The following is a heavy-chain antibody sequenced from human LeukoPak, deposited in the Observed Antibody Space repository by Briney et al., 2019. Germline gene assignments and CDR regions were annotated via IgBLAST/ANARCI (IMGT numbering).Heavy chain of an antibody. CDR3: ARGDYYDSSGYYVDY. Sequence: KPSETLSLTCAVYGGSFSGYYWSWIRQPPGKGLEWIGEINHSGSTNYKPSLKSRVTISVDTSKNQFSLKLSSVTAADTAVYYCARGDYYDSSGYYVDYWGQGTLVTVSS. V-gene: IGHV4-34*01. J-gene: IGHJ4*02. CDR1: GGSFSGYY. CDR2: INHSGST. D-gene: IGHD3-22*01.